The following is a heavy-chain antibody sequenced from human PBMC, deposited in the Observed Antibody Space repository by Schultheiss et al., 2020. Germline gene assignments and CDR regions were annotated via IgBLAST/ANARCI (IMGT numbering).Heavy chain of an antibody. CDR1: GGSISSSNW. J-gene: IGHJ6*02. CDR3: ARGLAYGDYDYYYYYGMDV. CDR2: IYYSGST. Sequence: SLTCAVSGGSISSSNWWSWVRQPPGKGLEWIGYIYYSGSTNYNPSLKSRVTISVDTSKNQFSLKLSSVTAADTAVYYCARGLAYGDYDYYYYYGMDVWGQGTTVTVSS. D-gene: IGHD4-17*01. V-gene: IGHV4-4*02.